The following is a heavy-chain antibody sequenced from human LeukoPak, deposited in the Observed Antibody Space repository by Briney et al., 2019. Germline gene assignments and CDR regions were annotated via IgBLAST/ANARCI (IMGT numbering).Heavy chain of an antibody. D-gene: IGHD3-3*01. Sequence: SETLSLTCTVSGGSISSYYWSWLRQPPGKGLEWIGYIYYSGSTYYNPSLKSRVTISVDTSKNQFFLKLSSVTAADTAVYYCARASYDFWSGRWYAFDIWGQGTMVTVSS. CDR3: ARASYDFWSGRWYAFDI. V-gene: IGHV4-30-4*08. CDR2: IYYSGST. J-gene: IGHJ3*02. CDR1: GGSISSYY.